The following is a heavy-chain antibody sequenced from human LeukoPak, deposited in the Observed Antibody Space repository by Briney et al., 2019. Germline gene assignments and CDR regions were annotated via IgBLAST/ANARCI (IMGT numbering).Heavy chain of an antibody. CDR3: ARHDYGDYGPFDC. Sequence: PSETLSLTCTVSGGSVGSGDYYWGWIRQLPGKGLEWIGTIYYSGSTYYNTSLKSRVTISVDMSNNQFSLKLNSVTAADTAVYFCARHDYGDYGPFDCWGQGTLVTVSS. CDR1: GGSVGSGDYY. V-gene: IGHV4-39*01. D-gene: IGHD4-17*01. CDR2: IYYSGST. J-gene: IGHJ4*02.